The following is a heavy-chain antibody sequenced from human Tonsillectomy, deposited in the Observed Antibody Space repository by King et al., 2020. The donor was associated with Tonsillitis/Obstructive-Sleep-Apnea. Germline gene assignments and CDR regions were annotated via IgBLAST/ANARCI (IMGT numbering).Heavy chain of an antibody. CDR1: GFTFSTYA. D-gene: IGHD3-3*01. Sequence: VQLVESGGGLVQPGGSLRLSCEASGFTFSTYAMGWVRQAPGKGLEWVSTISGSGGSTYYADSVKGRFTISRDNSKNTLYLLVNRLRAEDTAVYYCAKEGHNDFWSGSQRLDYWGQGSLVTVSS. J-gene: IGHJ4*02. V-gene: IGHV3-23*04. CDR3: AKEGHNDFWSGSQRLDY. CDR2: ISGSGGST.